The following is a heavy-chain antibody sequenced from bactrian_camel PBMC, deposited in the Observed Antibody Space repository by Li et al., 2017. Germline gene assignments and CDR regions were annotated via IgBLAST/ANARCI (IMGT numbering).Heavy chain of an antibody. CDR3: ATGPKRPPYYSDCSIAEADFTD. D-gene: IGHD4*01. CDR2: IDGHDVS. J-gene: IGHJ6*01. CDR1: EYTFSGSS. V-gene: IGHV3S68*01. Sequence: HVQLVESGGGSVQAGESLTLSCTGSEYTFSGSSMAWFRQAPGKEREGVANIDGHDVSRYAHSVKGRFTISLDTAKNTLYLQMNSLKPEDAAMYYCATGPKRPPYYSDCSIAEADFTDWGQGTQVTVS.